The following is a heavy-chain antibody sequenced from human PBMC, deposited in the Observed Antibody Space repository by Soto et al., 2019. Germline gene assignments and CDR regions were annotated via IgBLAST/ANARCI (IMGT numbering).Heavy chain of an antibody. D-gene: IGHD6-13*01. CDR3: AKGTHSSSWYSYHYGMDV. CDR2: ISGSGGST. V-gene: IGHV3-23*01. J-gene: IGHJ6*02. CDR1: GFTFSSYA. Sequence: GGSLRLSCAASGFTFSSYAMSWVRQAPGKGLEWVSAISGSGGSTYYADSVKGRFTISRDNSKNTLYLQMNSLRAEDTAVYYCAKGTHSSSWYSYHYGMDVWGQGTTVTGSS.